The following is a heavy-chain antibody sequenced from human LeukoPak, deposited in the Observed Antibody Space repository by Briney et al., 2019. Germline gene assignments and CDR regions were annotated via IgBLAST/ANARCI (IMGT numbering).Heavy chain of an antibody. V-gene: IGHV1-2*04. CDR2: INPNSGGT. D-gene: IGHD3-10*01. CDR1: GYTFTGYY. CDR3: ARTGFGELLYDY. Sequence: ASVKVSCKASGYTFTGYYVHCVRQAPGQGLEWMGWINPNSGGTNYAQKFQGWVTMTRDTSISTAYMELSRLRSDDTAVYYCARTGFGELLYDYWGQGTLVTVSS. J-gene: IGHJ4*02.